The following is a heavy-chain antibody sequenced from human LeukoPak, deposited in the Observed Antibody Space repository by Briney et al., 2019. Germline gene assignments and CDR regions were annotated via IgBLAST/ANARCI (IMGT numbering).Heavy chain of an antibody. J-gene: IGHJ6*03. CDR3: AREFCSGGSCYRYYMDV. V-gene: IGHV1-2*02. CDR2: INPNNGGT. D-gene: IGHD2-15*01. Sequence: ASVKVSCRASGYSFTGYYMHWVRQAPGQGLEWMGWINPNNGGTNYAQKFQGRVTMTRDTSISTAYMELRRLRSDDTAVYSCAREFCSGGSCYRYYMDVWGTGTTVTVSS. CDR1: GYSFTGYY.